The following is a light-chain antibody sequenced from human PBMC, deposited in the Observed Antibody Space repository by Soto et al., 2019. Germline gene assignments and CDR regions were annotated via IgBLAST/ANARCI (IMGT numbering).Light chain of an antibody. Sequence: EIVLTQSPGTLSLSPGERATLSCRASQSVSSSYLAWYQQKPGQAPRLLIYGASSRATGIPDRFSGSGSGTDFTLPISRREPEDFAVYYCQQYGSSRPFGQGTKWISN. J-gene: IGKJ1*01. CDR1: QSVSSSY. V-gene: IGKV3-20*01. CDR2: GAS. CDR3: QQYGSSRP.